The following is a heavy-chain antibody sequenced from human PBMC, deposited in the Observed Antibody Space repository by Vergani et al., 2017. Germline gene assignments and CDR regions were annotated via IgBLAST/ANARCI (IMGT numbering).Heavy chain of an antibody. CDR1: GDSISSGVYY. CDR2: IYSTGST. Sequence: QVQLQESGPGLVKPSQTLSLTCSVSGDSISSGVYYWNWIRQPPGKGLEWIGYIYSTGSTHHNPSLRRRINMSVDTSKNQFSLKLNSVTAADTAVYYCARMGGYDEGDAFRIGYFDSWGPGILVTVSS. J-gene: IGHJ4*02. CDR3: ARMGGYDEGDAFRIGYFDS. V-gene: IGHV4-31*03. D-gene: IGHD3-22*01.